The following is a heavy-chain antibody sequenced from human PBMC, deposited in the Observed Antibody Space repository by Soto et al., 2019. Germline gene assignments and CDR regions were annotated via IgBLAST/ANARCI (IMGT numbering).Heavy chain of an antibody. Sequence: PGGSLRLSCVASGYTFNSHEMNWIRQTPGKRLEWTSSVSGSGTTKYADSVKGRFTISRDNAHKSIYLQMNSLRVEDTGVYYCARGGINWGQGALVTVSS. CDR3: ARGGIN. V-gene: IGHV3-48*03. D-gene: IGHD6-13*01. J-gene: IGHJ4*02. CDR1: GYTFNSHE. CDR2: VSGSGTT.